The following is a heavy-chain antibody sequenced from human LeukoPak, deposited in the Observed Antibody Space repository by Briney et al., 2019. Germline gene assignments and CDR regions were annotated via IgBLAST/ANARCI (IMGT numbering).Heavy chain of an antibody. J-gene: IGHJ4*02. Sequence: SETLSLTCAVSGASMNDYYWSWIRKTPGKGLEWIGHVHHSFSSNFSPSLKSRVTMSMDTSKSQFSLRVTSVTAADTAVYYCACYSVLGRTFDCWGQGTQVTVSS. D-gene: IGHD4-11*01. CDR3: ACYSVLGRTFDC. V-gene: IGHV4-59*01. CDR2: VHHSFSS. CDR1: GASMNDYY.